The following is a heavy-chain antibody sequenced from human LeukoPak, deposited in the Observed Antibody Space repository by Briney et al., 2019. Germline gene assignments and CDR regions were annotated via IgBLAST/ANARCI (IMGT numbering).Heavy chain of an antibody. Sequence: GATVKISCKVSGYTFTDYYMHWVQQAPGKGLEWMGLVDPEDGETIYAEKFQGRVTITADTSTDTAYMELSSLRSQDTAVYYCATGDILTGYYMNYWGQGTLVTVSS. CDR2: VDPEDGET. J-gene: IGHJ4*02. D-gene: IGHD3-9*01. V-gene: IGHV1-69-2*01. CDR3: ATGDILTGYYMNY. CDR1: GYTFTDYY.